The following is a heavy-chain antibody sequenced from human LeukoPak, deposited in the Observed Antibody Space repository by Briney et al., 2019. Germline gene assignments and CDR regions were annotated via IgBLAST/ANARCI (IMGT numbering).Heavy chain of an antibody. V-gene: IGHV3-23*01. CDR1: GFTFSSYA. CDR3: ASSDVRLWFDWFDP. Sequence: GGSLRLSCAASGFTFSSYAMSWVRQAPGKGPEWVSAISGSGGSTYYADSVKGRFTISRDNSKNTLYLQMNSLRAEDTAVYYCASSDVRLWFDWFDPWGQGTLVTVSS. D-gene: IGHD3-10*01. CDR2: ISGSGGST. J-gene: IGHJ5*02.